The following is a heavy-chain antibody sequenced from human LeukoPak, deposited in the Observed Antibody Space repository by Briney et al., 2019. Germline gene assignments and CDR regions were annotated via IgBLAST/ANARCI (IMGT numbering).Heavy chain of an antibody. D-gene: IGHD3-10*01. CDR1: GYTFTSYG. CDR3: ARAQRGSGSYSYYYYGMDV. Sequence: ASVKVSCKASGYTFTSYGISWVRQAPGQGLEWMGWISAYNGITNYAQKLQGRVTMTTDTSTSTAYMELRSLRSDDTAVYYCARAQRGSGSYSYYYYGMDVWGQGTTVTVSS. J-gene: IGHJ6*02. CDR2: ISAYNGIT. V-gene: IGHV1-18*01.